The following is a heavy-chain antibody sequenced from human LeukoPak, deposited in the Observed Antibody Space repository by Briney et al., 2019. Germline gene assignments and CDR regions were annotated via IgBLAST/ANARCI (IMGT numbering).Heavy chain of an antibody. Sequence: RGSLRLSCVASGFSPTIYTTNCVRPAPGGGLEWVSSISSSSSYICYADSMNGRFTTSKDNANNLLYLQMNSLRAADTAVYYCAREPRYDFDYWGQGTLVIVSS. CDR2: ISSSSSYI. J-gene: IGHJ4*02. CDR3: AREPRYDFDY. CDR1: GFSPTIYT. V-gene: IGHV3-21*01. D-gene: IGHD1-1*01.